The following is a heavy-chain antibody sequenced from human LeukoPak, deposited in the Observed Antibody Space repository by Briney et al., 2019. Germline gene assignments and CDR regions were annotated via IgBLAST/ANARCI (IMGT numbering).Heavy chain of an antibody. CDR2: ISAYNGNT. J-gene: IGHJ3*02. V-gene: IGHV1-18*01. Sequence: ASVKVSCKASGYTFTSYGISWVRRAPGQGLEWMGWISAYNGNTNYAQKLQGRVTMTTDTSTSTAYMELRSLRSDDTAVYYCARARGDLQRGAFDIWGQGTMVTVSS. D-gene: IGHD3-10*01. CDR1: GYTFTSYG. CDR3: ARARGDLQRGAFDI.